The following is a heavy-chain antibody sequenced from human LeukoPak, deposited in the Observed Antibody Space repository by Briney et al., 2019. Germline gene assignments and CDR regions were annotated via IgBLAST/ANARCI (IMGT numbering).Heavy chain of an antibody. CDR3: ARDDYFDY. CDR2: ITYGSDTI. J-gene: IGHJ4*02. V-gene: IGHV3-48*04. Sequence: PGGSLRLSCVASGFYFGGHAMHWLRQAPGKGLEWVAYITYGSDTIFYADSVKGRFTVSRDNAKNSLYLQMNSLRAEDTAVYYCARDDYFDYWGQGTLVTVSS. CDR1: GFYFGGHA.